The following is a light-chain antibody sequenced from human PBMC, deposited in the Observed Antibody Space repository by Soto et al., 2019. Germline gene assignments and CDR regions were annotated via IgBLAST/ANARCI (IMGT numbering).Light chain of an antibody. CDR2: KAS. V-gene: IGKV1-5*03. J-gene: IGKJ2*01. CDR3: QQYSSYPYT. CDR1: QSINNW. Sequence: DIQMTQSPSTLSASVGDRVTITCRASQSINNWLAWYQQRPGQAPKLLIYKASSLETGVPSRVSGSGSGTEFTLTISSLQPEDFATYYCQQYSSYPYTFGQGTKLEIK.